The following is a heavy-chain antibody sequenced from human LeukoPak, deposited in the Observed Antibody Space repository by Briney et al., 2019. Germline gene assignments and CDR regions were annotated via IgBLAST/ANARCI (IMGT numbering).Heavy chain of an antibody. J-gene: IGHJ4*02. CDR2: INSDGSST. CDR1: GFTFSSYW. CDR3: ARVGYGSGSYPYDY. V-gene: IGHV3-74*01. Sequence: PGGSLRLSCAASGFTFSSYWMHWVRQAPGKGLVWVSRINSDGSSTSYADSVRGRFTISRDNAKNTLYLQMNSLRAEDTAVYYCARVGYGSGSYPYDYWGQGTLVTVSS. D-gene: IGHD3-10*01.